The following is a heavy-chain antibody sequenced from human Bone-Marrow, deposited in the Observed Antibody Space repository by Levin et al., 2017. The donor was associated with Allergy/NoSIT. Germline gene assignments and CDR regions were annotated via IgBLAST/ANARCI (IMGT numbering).Heavy chain of an antibody. D-gene: IGHD3-16*01. Sequence: PSETLSLTCTVSGGSVTTYTSYWGWIRQPPGTGLEWIGSLYYGERTYFNPSLKSRANISVDSSKNQFSVKLRSVTAADTAVYYCARRQDLKSGELWLYYFDSWGQGALVTVSS. CDR1: GGSVTTYTSY. J-gene: IGHJ4*02. CDR3: ARRQDLKSGELWLYYFDS. V-gene: IGHV4-39*01. CDR2: LYYGERT.